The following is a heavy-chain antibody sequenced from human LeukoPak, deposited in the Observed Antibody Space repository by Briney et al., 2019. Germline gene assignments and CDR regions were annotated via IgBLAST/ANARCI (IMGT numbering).Heavy chain of an antibody. D-gene: IGHD6-13*01. CDR3: ARGLRYSSSWYNFDY. CDR1: GFTFSSSS. J-gene: IGHJ4*02. Sequence: PGGSLRLSCVASGFTFSSSSMNWVRQAPGKGLEWVSYISISSTTIHYADSVKGRFTISRDNAKNSLYLQMNSLRDEDTAVYYCARGLRYSSSWYNFDYWGQGTLVTVSS. V-gene: IGHV3-48*02. CDR2: ISISSTTI.